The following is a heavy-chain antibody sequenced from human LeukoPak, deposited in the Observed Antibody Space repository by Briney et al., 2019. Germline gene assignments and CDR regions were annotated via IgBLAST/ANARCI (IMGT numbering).Heavy chain of an antibody. CDR3: ARNRKELYSGYDYFYWFDP. Sequence: SVKVSCKASGGTFSSYAIGWVRQAPGQGLEWMGGIIPIFGTANYAQKFQGRVTITTDESTSTAYMELSSLRSEDTAVYYCARNRKELYSGYDYFYWFDPWGQGTLVTVSS. CDR2: IIPIFGTA. V-gene: IGHV1-69*05. CDR1: GGTFSSYA. J-gene: IGHJ5*02. D-gene: IGHD5-12*01.